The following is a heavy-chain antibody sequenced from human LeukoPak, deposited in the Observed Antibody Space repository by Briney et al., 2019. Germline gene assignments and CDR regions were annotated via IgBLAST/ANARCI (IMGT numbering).Heavy chain of an antibody. D-gene: IGHD2/OR15-2a*01. V-gene: IGHV3-23*01. Sequence: KSGGSLRLSCAASGFTFSSYAISWVRQAPGKWLEWVATIVSDGYKAYYADSVKGRFAISRDNSQNTVHLQMNRLRAEETATYSCAKEIVFLFGDPWGQGALVTVSS. CDR2: IVSDGYKA. CDR3: AKEIVFLFGDP. J-gene: IGHJ5*02. CDR1: GFTFSSYA.